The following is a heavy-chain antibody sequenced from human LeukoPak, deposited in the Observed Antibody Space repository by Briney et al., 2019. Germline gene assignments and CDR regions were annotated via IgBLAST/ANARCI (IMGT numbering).Heavy chain of an antibody. CDR1: GFTFSSYD. Sequence: GGSLRLSCAASGFTFSSYDMHWVRQAPGKGLEWVSAISGSGGSTYYADSVKGRFTISRDNSKNTLYLQMNSLRAEDTAVYYCAKDLDIVVVPAAIHGYFQHWGQGTLVTVSS. CDR3: AKDLDIVVVPAAIHGYFQH. J-gene: IGHJ1*01. V-gene: IGHV3-23*01. CDR2: ISGSGGST. D-gene: IGHD2-2*02.